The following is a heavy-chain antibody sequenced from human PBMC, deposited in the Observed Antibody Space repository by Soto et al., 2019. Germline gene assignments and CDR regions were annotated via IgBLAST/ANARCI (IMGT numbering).Heavy chain of an antibody. Sequence: PSETLSLTCTVSDASVSSSRHSWSWIRQPPGKGLEWIGNFSFSGSTSYNPSLKGRVTISADTSKNQFSLNLSLRSDDTAVYYCARGPESRSTAYFDYWGQGTLVTVSS. V-gene: IGHV4-61*01. D-gene: IGHD1-26*01. J-gene: IGHJ4*02. CDR3: ARGPESRSTAYFDY. CDR2: FSFSGST. CDR1: DASVSSSRHS.